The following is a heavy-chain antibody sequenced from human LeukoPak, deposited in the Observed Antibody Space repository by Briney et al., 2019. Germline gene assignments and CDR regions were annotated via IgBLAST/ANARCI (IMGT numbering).Heavy chain of an antibody. CDR1: GFTFSRYA. J-gene: IGHJ4*02. D-gene: IGHD3-10*01. V-gene: IGHV3-30-3*01. CDR2: ISYDGSNE. CDR3: ARVGYYSSGPFSYFDY. Sequence: GGSLRLSCAASGFTFSRYAMHWVRQAPGKGLEWAAVISYDGSNEYYAESVKGRFTISRDSSENTLYLEMNSLRVEDTAVYYCARVGYYSSGPFSYFDYWGQGTLVTVSS.